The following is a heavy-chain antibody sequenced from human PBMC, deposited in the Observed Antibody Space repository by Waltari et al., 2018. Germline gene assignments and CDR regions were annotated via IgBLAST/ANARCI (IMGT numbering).Heavy chain of an antibody. J-gene: IGHJ5*02. CDR3: ARDGEMATPKGGWFDP. CDR2: IYHSGST. CDR1: GYSISSGYY. V-gene: IGHV4-38-2*02. Sequence: QVQLQESGPGLVKPSETLSLTCAVSGYSISSGYYWGWIRQPPGKGLEWIGSIYHSGSTYSNPSLRSRVTISVDTSKNQFSLKLSSVTAADTAVYYCARDGEMATPKGGWFDPWGQGTLVTVSS. D-gene: IGHD5-12*01.